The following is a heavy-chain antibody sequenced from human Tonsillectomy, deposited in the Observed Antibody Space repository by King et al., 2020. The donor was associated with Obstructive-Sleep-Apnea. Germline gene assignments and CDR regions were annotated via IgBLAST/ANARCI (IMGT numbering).Heavy chain of an antibody. V-gene: IGHV4-31*03. D-gene: IGHD1-1*01. CDR3: ARDLRAVPPYHYAVDV. CDR1: GGSISSGGYY. CDR2: IYYSGST. J-gene: IGHJ6*02. Sequence: QVQLQESGPGLLKPSQTLSLTCTVSGGSISSGGYYWSWIRQHPGKALEWIGVIYYSGSTYYNPSLKGRVPISADPRRNQFSLNLCSVTAADTAVYYCARDLRAVPPYHYAVDVWGQGTTVTVSS.